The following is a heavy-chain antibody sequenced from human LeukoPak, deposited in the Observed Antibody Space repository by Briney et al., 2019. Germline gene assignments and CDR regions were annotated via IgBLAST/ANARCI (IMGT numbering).Heavy chain of an antibody. CDR3: ARDVFGGGGYYFDY. Sequence: PSETLSLTCTVSGGSISSGGYYWSWIRQHPGKVLEWIGYIYYSGSTYYNPSLKSQVTISVDTSKNQFSLKLSSVTAADTAVYYCARDVFGGGGYYFDYWGQGTLVTVSS. J-gene: IGHJ4*02. CDR1: GGSISSGGYY. D-gene: IGHD3-10*01. V-gene: IGHV4-31*01. CDR2: IYYSGST.